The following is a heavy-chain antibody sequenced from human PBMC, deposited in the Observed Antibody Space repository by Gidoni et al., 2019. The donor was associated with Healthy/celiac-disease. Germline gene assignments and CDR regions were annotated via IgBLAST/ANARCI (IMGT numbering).Heavy chain of an antibody. V-gene: IGHV4-34*01. CDR2: INHSGST. CDR1: GGSFSGYY. J-gene: IGHJ2*01. CDR3: ARMYCTNGVCPPYYWYFDL. D-gene: IGHD2-8*01. Sequence: QVQLQQWGAGLLKPSETLSLTCAVSGGSFSGYYWSWIRQPPGKGLEWIGEINHSGSTNYNPSLKSRVTISVDTPKNQFSLKLSSVTAADTAVYYCARMYCTNGVCPPYYWYFDLWGRGTLVTVSS.